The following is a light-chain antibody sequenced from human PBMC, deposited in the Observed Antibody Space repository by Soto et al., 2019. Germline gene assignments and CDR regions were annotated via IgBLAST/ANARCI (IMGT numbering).Light chain of an antibody. J-gene: IGKJ1*01. CDR1: QSVSSN. CDR2: GAS. V-gene: IGKV3-15*01. CDR3: HQYNNWHPWT. Sequence: EIVMTQSPSTLSVSPGERATLSCRASQSVSSNLAWYQQKPGQAPRLLIYGASTRATGIPARFSGSGSGTEFTLTISSLQYEDYAVYYCHQYNNWHPWTFGQGTKVDIK.